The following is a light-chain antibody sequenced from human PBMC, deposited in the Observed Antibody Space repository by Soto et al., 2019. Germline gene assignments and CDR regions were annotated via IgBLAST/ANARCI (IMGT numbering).Light chain of an antibody. J-gene: IGLJ2*01. Sequence: QSVLTQPASVSGSPGQSITISCTGTSSDVGGHNYVSWYQQHPGKAPKFMIYDVSNRPSGVSNRFSGSKSGNTASLTISGLQAEDEADYYCSSYTSSSTLVFGGGTQLTVL. CDR3: SSYTSSSTLV. CDR2: DVS. V-gene: IGLV2-14*01. CDR1: SSDVGGHNY.